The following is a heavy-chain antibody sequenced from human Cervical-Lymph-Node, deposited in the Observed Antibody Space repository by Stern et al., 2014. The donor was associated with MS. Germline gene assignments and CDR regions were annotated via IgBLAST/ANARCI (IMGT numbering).Heavy chain of an antibody. CDR3: ARDLSGIGYYDY. J-gene: IGHJ4*02. Sequence: VQLEESGAEVKKPGSPVRVSCKASGGTFTTYAISWVRQAPGQGLEWMGGIIPMSGREKYAQKFQGRVTITADASTTTAYMELSSLKFDDTAVYYCARDLSGIGYYDYWGQGTLVAVSS. CDR1: GGTFTTYA. V-gene: IGHV1-69*01. CDR2: IIPMSGRE. D-gene: IGHD3-22*01.